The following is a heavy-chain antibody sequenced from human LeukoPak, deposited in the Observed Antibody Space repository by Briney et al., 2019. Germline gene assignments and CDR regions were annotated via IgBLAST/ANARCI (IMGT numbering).Heavy chain of an antibody. V-gene: IGHV4-34*01. Sequence: SETLSLTCAVYGGSFSGYYWSWIRQPPGKGLEWIGEINHSGSTNYNPSLKNRVTISVDTSKNQFSLKLSSVTAADTAVYYCARSPRGGSGSYDYWGQGTLVTVSS. CDR3: ARSPRGGSGSYDY. CDR1: GGSFSGYY. J-gene: IGHJ4*02. CDR2: INHSGST. D-gene: IGHD3-10*01.